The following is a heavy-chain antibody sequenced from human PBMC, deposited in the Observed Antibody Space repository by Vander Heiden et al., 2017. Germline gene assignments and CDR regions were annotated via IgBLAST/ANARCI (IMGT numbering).Heavy chain of an antibody. CDR3: ARSIAAVGMVDY. Sequence: QVQLQESGPGLVKPSGTLSLTCTVSGGSISTYYWSWIRQPPGKGLEWIGYIYYSGSTNYNPSLKSRVTISVDTSKNQFSLKLSSVTAADTAVYYCARSIAAVGMVDYWGQGTLVTVSS. J-gene: IGHJ4*02. V-gene: IGHV4-59*01. D-gene: IGHD6-13*01. CDR1: GGSISTYY. CDR2: IYYSGST.